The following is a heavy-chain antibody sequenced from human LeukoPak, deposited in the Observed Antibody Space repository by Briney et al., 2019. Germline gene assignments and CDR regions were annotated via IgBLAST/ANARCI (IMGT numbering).Heavy chain of an antibody. CDR1: GFTFRSYG. J-gene: IGHJ4*02. D-gene: IGHD2-21*01. V-gene: IGHV3-23*01. Sequence: GGSLRLSCAASGFTFRSYGMSWVRQAPGRGLEWVSSISGSGDKTHHADPVKGRFTISRDNSKNTLYLQMNSLRAEDTAVYYCARAPGGCGGTCAFDYWGQGSLVAVSS. CDR3: ARAPGGCGGTCAFDY. CDR2: ISGSGDKT.